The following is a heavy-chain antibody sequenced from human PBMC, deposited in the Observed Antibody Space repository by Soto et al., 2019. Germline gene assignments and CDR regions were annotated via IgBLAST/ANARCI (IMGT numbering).Heavy chain of an antibody. V-gene: IGHV3-33*08. D-gene: IGHD2-15*01. CDR1: GFTFSRYG. J-gene: IGHJ4*02. CDR3: AREYCSSGSCYHYFDY. Sequence: HPWGSLRLSCAASGFTFSRYGIHWGRQAPGKGLEWVAVIWYDGTNKYYADSVKGRFTISRDNSKNTLYLQMSSLRVEDTAVYYCAREYCSSGSCYHYFDYWGQGALVTVS. CDR2: IWYDGTNK.